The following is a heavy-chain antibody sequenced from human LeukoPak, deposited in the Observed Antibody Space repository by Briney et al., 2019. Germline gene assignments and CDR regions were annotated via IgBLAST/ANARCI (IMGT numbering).Heavy chain of an antibody. CDR1: GGTFSSYA. V-gene: IGHV1-69*04. J-gene: IGHJ6*02. D-gene: IGHD5-24*01. CDR2: IIPILGIA. Sequence: SVTVSCKASGGTFSSYAISWVRKAPGQGLEWMGRIIPILGIANYAQKFQGRVTITADKSTSTAYMEMSSLRSEDTAVYYCARVTNVEMATILESYGMDVWGQGTTVTVSS. CDR3: ARVTNVEMATILESYGMDV.